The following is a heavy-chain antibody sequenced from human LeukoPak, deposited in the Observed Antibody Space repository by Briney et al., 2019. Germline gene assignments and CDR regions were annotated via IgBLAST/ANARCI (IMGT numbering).Heavy chain of an antibody. CDR2: IDYDSSHI. D-gene: IGHD3-16*01. Sequence: GGSLRLSCAGSGFTFSSSAMNWVRQVPGKGLEWVSSIDYDSSHIYYAASVRGRFSISRDNARDSVYLQMDSLRADDTAVYYCARDPERYLRMGYYDYWGQGTLVIVSS. CDR3: ARDPERYLRMGYYDY. CDR1: GFTFSSSA. V-gene: IGHV3-21*01. J-gene: IGHJ4*02.